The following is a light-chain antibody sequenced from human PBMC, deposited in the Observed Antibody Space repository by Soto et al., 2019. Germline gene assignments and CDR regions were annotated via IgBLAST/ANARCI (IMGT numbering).Light chain of an antibody. J-gene: IGLJ1*01. CDR3: AVWNDSLKGPV. Sequence: QSVLTQPPSSSGTPGQRVTISCSGGSSNIGSNPVNWYQQLPGTAPKLLIHTNDRRPSGVPDRFSGSKSGTSASLAISGLQSEDAADYYCAVWNDSLKGPVFGTGTKVTVL. CDR2: TND. V-gene: IGLV1-44*01. CDR1: SSNIGSNP.